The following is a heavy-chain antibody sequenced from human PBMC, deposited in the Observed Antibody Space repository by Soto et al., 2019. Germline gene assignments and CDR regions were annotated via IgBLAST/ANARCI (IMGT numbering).Heavy chain of an antibody. D-gene: IGHD1-26*01. V-gene: IGHV1-69*13. CDR3: ARGIIVGATVRYYYGMDV. Sequence: ASVKVSCKASGGTFSSYAISWVRQAPGQGLEWMGGIIPIFGTANYAQKFQGRVTITADESTSTAYMELSSLRSEDTAVYYCARGIIVGATVRYYYGMDVWGQGTTVTVSS. CDR1: GGTFSSYA. J-gene: IGHJ6*02. CDR2: IIPIFGTA.